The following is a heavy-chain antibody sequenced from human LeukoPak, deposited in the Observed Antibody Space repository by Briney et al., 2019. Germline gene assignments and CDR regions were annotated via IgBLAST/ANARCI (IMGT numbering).Heavy chain of an antibody. D-gene: IGHD2-15*01. CDR2: IHFSGST. J-gene: IGHJ4*02. CDR1: GDSLGSGDHY. V-gene: IGHV4-31*03. CDR3: ARLLGRRLLDY. Sequence: SETLSLTCTVSGDSLGSGDHYWSWIRQHPGTGLEWIGYIHFSGSTYYNPSLKSRLAISVDTSRNQFSLRLSSVTAADTAVYYCARLLGRRLLDYWGQGTLVTVSS.